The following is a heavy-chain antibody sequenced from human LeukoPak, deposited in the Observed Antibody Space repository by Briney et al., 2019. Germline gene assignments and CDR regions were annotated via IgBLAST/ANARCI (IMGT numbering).Heavy chain of an antibody. CDR3: APKSWEGAFDI. CDR1: GFTFSSYS. CDR2: ISSSSSTI. J-gene: IGHJ3*02. Sequence: GGSLRLSCAASGFTFSSYSMNWVRQAPGKGLEWVSYISSSSSTIYYADSVKGRFTISRDNAKNSLYLQMNSLRAEDTAVYYCAPKSWEGAFDICGQGTMVTVSS. V-gene: IGHV3-48*01. D-gene: IGHD1-26*01.